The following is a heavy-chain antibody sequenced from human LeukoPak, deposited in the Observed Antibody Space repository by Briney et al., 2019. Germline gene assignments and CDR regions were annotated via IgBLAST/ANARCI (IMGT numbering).Heavy chain of an antibody. Sequence: SETLSLTCAVYGGSFSGHYWSWIRQPPGKGLEWIGEINHSGSTNYNPSLKSRVTISVDTSKTQFSLKLSSVTAADTAVYYCARLSSGDYVWGSYRYTSDYFDYWGQGTLVTVSS. CDR1: GGSFSGHY. D-gene: IGHD3-16*02. J-gene: IGHJ4*02. V-gene: IGHV4-34*01. CDR2: INHSGST. CDR3: ARLSSGDYVWGSYRYTSDYFDY.